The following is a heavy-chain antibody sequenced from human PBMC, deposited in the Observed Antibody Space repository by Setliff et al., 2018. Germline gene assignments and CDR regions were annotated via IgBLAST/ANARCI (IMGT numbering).Heavy chain of an antibody. Sequence: TLSLTCSVSGGSISSYYWSWIRQPPGKGLEWIGYIYTRGSTNYNPSLQSRVTISVDTAKNHFSLRLSSVTAADTAVYYCLRIRLVPHGHSWGQGTLVTVSS. CDR2: IYTRGST. CDR1: GGSISSYY. D-gene: IGHD2-15*01. CDR3: LRIRLVPHGHS. V-gene: IGHV4-4*08. J-gene: IGHJ4*02.